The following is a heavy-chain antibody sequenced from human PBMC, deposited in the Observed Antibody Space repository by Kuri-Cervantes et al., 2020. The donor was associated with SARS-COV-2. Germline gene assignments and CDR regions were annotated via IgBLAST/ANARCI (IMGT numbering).Heavy chain of an antibody. V-gene: IGHV1-24*01. CDR2: FDPEDGET. J-gene: IGHJ2*01. D-gene: IGHD5-24*01. Sequence: ASVKVSCKVSGYTLTELSMHWVRQAPGKGLEWMGGFDPEDGETIYAQKFQGRVTMTEDTSTDTAYMELSSLRSEDTAVYYCARDRRDGYNKGYWYFDLWGHGTLVTVSS. CDR3: ARDRRDGYNKGYWYFDL. CDR1: GYTLTELS.